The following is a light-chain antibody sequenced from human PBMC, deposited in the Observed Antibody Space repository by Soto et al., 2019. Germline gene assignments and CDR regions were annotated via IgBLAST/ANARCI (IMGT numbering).Light chain of an antibody. CDR1: QSISRS. V-gene: IGKV1-5*01. Sequence: DIQMTQSPSTLSASVGDRVTITCRASQSISRSLAWYQQKPGKAPSLLIYDASSLEGGVPSRFSGSGFGTECTLTSTNLQPADFATYYCQQYSDFLISFGPGTTVDFK. J-gene: IGKJ3*01. CDR2: DAS. CDR3: QQYSDFLIS.